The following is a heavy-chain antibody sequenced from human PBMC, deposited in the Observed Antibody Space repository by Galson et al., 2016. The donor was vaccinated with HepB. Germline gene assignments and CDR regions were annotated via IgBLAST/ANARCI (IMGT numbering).Heavy chain of an antibody. V-gene: IGHV3-48*01. CDR2: ISSRTRTT. CDR3: AKVPSMVRGF. D-gene: IGHD3-10*01. Sequence: SLRLSCAVSGLTFSSYNMNWVRQAPGKGLEWVSHISSRTRTTYYADSVKGRFTISRDNSKKTLYLQMNSLRAEDTAVYYCAKVPSMVRGFWGQGTMVTVSS. CDR1: GLTFSSYN. J-gene: IGHJ3*01.